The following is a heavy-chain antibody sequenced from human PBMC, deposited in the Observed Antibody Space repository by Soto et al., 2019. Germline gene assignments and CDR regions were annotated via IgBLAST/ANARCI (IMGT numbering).Heavy chain of an antibody. CDR3: ARDPSGSFWSGYYFSGFDY. CDR2: INPSGGST. CDR1: GYTFTSYY. V-gene: IGHV1-46*01. J-gene: IGHJ4*02. Sequence: ASVKVSCKASGYTFTSYYMHWVRQAPGQGLEWMGIINPSGGSTSYAQKFQGRVTMTRDTSTSTVYMELSSLRSEDTAVYYRARDPSGSFWSGYYFSGFDYWGQGTLVTVSS. D-gene: IGHD3-3*01.